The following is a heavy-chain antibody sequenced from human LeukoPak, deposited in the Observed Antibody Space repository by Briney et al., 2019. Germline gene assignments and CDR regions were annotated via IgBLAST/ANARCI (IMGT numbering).Heavy chain of an antibody. CDR3: AKRADGCSGVSCYYYYMDV. CDR2: ISGSGST. Sequence: RPGGSLRLSCAASGFTFSSYAMSWVRQAPGKGLEWVSAISGSGSTDYADSVKGRFTMSRDNSKNTVYLQMNSLRVEDTAIYYCAKRADGCSGVSCYYYYMDVWGKGTTVTVSS. V-gene: IGHV3-23*01. CDR1: GFTFSSYA. D-gene: IGHD2-15*01. J-gene: IGHJ6*03.